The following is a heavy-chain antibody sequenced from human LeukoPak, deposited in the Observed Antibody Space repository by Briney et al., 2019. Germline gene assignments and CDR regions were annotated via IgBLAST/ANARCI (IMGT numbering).Heavy chain of an antibody. V-gene: IGHV3-21*01. CDR2: ISSSSSYI. Sequence: GGSLRLSCAASGFTFSSYSMNWVRQAPGKGLEWVSSISSSSSYIYYADSVKGRFTISRDNSKNTLYLQMNSLRAEDTAVYYCARDLGYGMDVWAKGPRSPSP. CDR1: GFTFSSYS. CDR3: ARDLGYGMDV. J-gene: IGHJ6*02.